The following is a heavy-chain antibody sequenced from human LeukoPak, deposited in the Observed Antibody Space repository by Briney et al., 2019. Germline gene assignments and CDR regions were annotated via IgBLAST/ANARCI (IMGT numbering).Heavy chain of an antibody. CDR3: ARHAGIAVAGWDFDY. CDR2: IYYSGST. D-gene: IGHD6-19*01. CDR1: GGSISSYY. J-gene: IGHJ4*02. V-gene: IGHV4-59*08. Sequence: RASETLSLTCTVSGGSISSYYWSWIRQPPGKGLEWIGYIYYSGSTNYNPSLKSRVTISVDTSKNQFSLKLSSVTAADTAVYYCARHAGIAVAGWDFDYWGQGTLVTVSS.